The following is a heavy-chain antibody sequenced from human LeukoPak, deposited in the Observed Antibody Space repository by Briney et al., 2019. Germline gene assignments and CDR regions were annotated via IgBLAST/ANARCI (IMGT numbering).Heavy chain of an antibody. J-gene: IGHJ6*03. CDR3: ARGPYGMYYYYYMDV. CDR1: GGTFSSYA. V-gene: IGHV1-69*01. Sequence: SVKVSCKASGGTFSSYAISWVRQAPGQGLEWMGGIIPIFGTANYAQKFQGRDTITADESTSTAYMELSSLRSEDTAVYYCARGPYGMYYYYYMDVWGKGTTVTVSS. D-gene: IGHD3-10*01. CDR2: IIPIFGTA.